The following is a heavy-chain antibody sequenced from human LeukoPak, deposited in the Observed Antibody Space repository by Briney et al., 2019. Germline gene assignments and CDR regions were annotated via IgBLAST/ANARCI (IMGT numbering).Heavy chain of an antibody. CDR3: AKASGPVVVVAATFDY. CDR2: ISWNSGSI. CDR1: GFTFDDYA. V-gene: IGHV3-9*03. J-gene: IGHJ4*02. Sequence: GRSLRLSCAASGFTFDDYAMHWVRQAPGKGLEWVSGISWNSGSIGYADSVKGRFTISRDNAKNSLYLQMNSLRAVDMALYYCAKASGPVVVVAATFDYWGQGTLVTVSS. D-gene: IGHD2-15*01.